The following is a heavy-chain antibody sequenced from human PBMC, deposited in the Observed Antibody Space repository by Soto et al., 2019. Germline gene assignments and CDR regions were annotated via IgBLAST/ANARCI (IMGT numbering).Heavy chain of an antibody. CDR3: ARILDDDIRTGLYY. CDR2: IIPILGIA. CDR1: GGTFSSYT. J-gene: IGHJ4*02. D-gene: IGHD3-9*01. V-gene: IGHV1-69*02. Sequence: AVKVSCKASGGTFSSYTISWVRQAPGQGLEWMGRIIPILGIANYAQKFQGRVTITADKSTSTAYMELSSLRSEDTAVYYCARILDDDIRTGLYYWGQGTLVTVSS.